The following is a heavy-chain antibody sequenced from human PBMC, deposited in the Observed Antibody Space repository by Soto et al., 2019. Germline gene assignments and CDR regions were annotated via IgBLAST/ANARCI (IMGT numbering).Heavy chain of an antibody. CDR2: IYSGGST. Sequence: GGSLRLSCAASGFTVSSNYMSWVRQAPGKGLEWVSVIYSGGSTYYADSVKGRFTISRHNSKNTLYLQMNSLRAEDTAVYYCARVGASIAARRDAFDIWGQGTMVTVSS. CDR1: GFTVSSNY. D-gene: IGHD6-6*01. CDR3: ARVGASIAARRDAFDI. V-gene: IGHV3-53*04. J-gene: IGHJ3*02.